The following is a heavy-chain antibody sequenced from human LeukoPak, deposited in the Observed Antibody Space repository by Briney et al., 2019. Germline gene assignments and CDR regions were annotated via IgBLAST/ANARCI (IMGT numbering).Heavy chain of an antibody. J-gene: IGHJ5*02. V-gene: IGHV1-69*06. CDR2: IIPIFGTA. CDR3: AREDVAYCSSSSCYAGWFDP. D-gene: IGHD2-2*01. Sequence: SVTVSCKASGGTFSSYAISWVRQAPGQGLEWMGGIIPIFGTANYAQKFQGRVTITADKSTSTAYMELSSLRSEDTAVYYCAREDVAYCSSSSCYAGWFDPWGQGTLVTVSS. CDR1: GGTFSSYA.